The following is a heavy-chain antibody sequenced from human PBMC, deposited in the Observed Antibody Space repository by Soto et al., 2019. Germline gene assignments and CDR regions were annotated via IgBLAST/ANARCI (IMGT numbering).Heavy chain of an antibody. CDR3: ARDLDHYGDYGGYFDY. D-gene: IGHD4-17*01. CDR2: ISYDGSNK. V-gene: IGHV3-30-3*01. Sequence: QVQLVESGGGVVQPGRSLRLSCAASGFTFSSYAMHWVRQAPGKGLEWVAVISYDGSNKYYADSVKGRFTISRDNSKNXLYLQMNSLRAEDTAVYYCARDLDHYGDYGGYFDYWGQGTLVTVSS. CDR1: GFTFSSYA. J-gene: IGHJ4*02.